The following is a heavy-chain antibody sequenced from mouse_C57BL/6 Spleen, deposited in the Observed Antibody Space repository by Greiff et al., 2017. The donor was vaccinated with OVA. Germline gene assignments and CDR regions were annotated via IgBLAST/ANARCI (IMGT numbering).Heavy chain of an antibody. D-gene: IGHD2-3*01. V-gene: IGHV3-6*01. J-gene: IGHJ3*01. CDR2: ISYDGSN. CDR3: ARDRIYDGYSPWFAY. CDR1: GYSITSGYY. Sequence: DVKLQESGPGLVKPSQSLSLTCSVTGYSITSGYYWNWIRQFPGNKLEWMGYISYDGSNNYNPSLKNRISITRDTSKNQFFLKLNSVTTEDTATYYCARDRIYDGYSPWFAYWGQGTLVTVSA.